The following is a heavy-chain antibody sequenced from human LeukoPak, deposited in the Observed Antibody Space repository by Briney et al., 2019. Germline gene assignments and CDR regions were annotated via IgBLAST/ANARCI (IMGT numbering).Heavy chain of an antibody. J-gene: IGHJ6*03. D-gene: IGHD2-2*01. V-gene: IGHV1-69*01. CDR1: GGTFSSYA. CDR2: IIPIFGTA. CDR3: ARGAYCSSTSCYDYYKDV. Sequence: SSVKVSCKASGGTFSSYAISWVRQAPGQGLEWMGGIIPIFGTANYAQKFQGRVTITADESTSTAYMELSSLRSEDTAVYYCARGAYCSSTSCYDYYKDVWGKGTTVTVSS.